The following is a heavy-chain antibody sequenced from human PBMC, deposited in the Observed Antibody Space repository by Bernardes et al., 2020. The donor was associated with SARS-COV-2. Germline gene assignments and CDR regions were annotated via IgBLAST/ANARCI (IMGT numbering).Heavy chain of an antibody. V-gene: IGHV1-24*01. J-gene: IGHJ1*01. Sequence: ASVKVSCKVSGSTLSVLSMHWVRQVPGKGLEWMGGPDPVYGEIIYAQKFQGRVTLTEDTSTDTAYLELSSLRSEDTAVYYCATDSIFGVVVYALTHWGQGALVTVSS. D-gene: IGHD3-3*01. CDR2: PDPVYGEI. CDR1: GSTLSVLS. CDR3: ATDSIFGVVVYALTH.